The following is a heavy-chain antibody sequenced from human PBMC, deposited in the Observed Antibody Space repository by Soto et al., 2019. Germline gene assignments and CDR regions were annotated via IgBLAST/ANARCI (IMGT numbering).Heavy chain of an antibody. CDR3: ATPKITYYYDSSGPRDAFDI. Sequence: GASVKVSCKVSGYTLTELSMHCVRQAPGKGLEWMGGFDPEDGETIYAQKFQGRVTMTEDTSTDTAYMELSSLRSEDTAVYYCATPKITYYYDSSGPRDAFDIWGQGTMFTVSS. V-gene: IGHV1-24*01. J-gene: IGHJ3*02. CDR1: GYTLTELS. CDR2: FDPEDGET. D-gene: IGHD3-22*01.